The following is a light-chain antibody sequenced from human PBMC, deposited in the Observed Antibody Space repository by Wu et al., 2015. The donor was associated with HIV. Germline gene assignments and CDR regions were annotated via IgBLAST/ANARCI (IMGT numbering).Light chain of an antibody. J-gene: IGKJ4*01. CDR1: QSVSNN. V-gene: IGKV3-11*01. Sequence: EVVLTQSPGTLSLSPGERATLSCRAGQSVSNNHLAWYQQKPGQAPRLLIYDASNRATGIPARFSGSGSGTDFTLTISSLEPEDFAVYYCQQRSNWPPLTFGGGTKVEIK. CDR3: QQRSNWPPLT. CDR2: DAS.